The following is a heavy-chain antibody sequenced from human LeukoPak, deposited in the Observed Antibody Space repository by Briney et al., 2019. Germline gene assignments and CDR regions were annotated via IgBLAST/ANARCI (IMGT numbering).Heavy chain of an antibody. CDR3: TTEYYYSSPQ. Sequence: GGSLRLSCTASGFTFSRYLMHWVRQAPGKGLVWVARINPDGTTTTYADSVKGRFTISRDNAANTLFLQMDSLRAEDTAVYYCTTEYYYSSPQWGQGTLVTVSS. CDR2: INPDGTTT. CDR1: GFTFSRYL. V-gene: IGHV3-74*01. J-gene: IGHJ4*02. D-gene: IGHD3-16*01.